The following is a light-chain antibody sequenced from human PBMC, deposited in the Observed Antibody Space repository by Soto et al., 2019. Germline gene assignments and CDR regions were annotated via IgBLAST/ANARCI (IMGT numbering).Light chain of an antibody. J-gene: IGLJ3*02. CDR3: SSYTSSSTRV. V-gene: IGLV2-14*01. CDR1: SSAVGRYNY. Sequence: QSALTQPASVSGSPGQSITISCTGTSSAVGRYNYVSWYQQHPGKAPKPMIYEASNQPSGVPNRFSGSKSGNTASLTISGLQAEDEADYYCSSYTSSSTRVFGGGTKLTVL. CDR2: EAS.